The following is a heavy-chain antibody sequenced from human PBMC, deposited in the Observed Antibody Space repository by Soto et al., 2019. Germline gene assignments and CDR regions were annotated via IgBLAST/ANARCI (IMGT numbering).Heavy chain of an antibody. CDR2: IIPIFGTA. D-gene: IGHD6-19*01. V-gene: IGHV1-69*01. J-gene: IGHJ6*02. CDR3: ARDLAGYSSGWYGPDYYYGMDV. Sequence: VQLVQSGAEVKKPGSSVKVSCKASGGTFSSYAISWVRQAPGQGLEWMGGIIPIFGTANYAQKFQGRVTITADESTSTAYMELSSLRSEDTAVYYCARDLAGYSSGWYGPDYYYGMDVWGQGTTVTVSS. CDR1: GGTFSSYA.